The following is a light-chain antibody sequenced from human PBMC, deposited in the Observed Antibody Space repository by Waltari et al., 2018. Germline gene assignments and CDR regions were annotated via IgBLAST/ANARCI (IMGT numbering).Light chain of an antibody. V-gene: IGLV2-14*03. J-gene: IGLJ1*01. CDR2: DVS. CDR1: SSDLGNYNY. CDR3: DSKSSSSPHV. Sequence: QSALTQPASVSGSPGQLITVPCTGTSSDLGNYNYVSWYQQHPGKAPELMIYDVSSRPSGVSNRFSGSKSGNTASLTISGLQAEDEADYYCDSKSSSSPHVFGTGTKVTVL.